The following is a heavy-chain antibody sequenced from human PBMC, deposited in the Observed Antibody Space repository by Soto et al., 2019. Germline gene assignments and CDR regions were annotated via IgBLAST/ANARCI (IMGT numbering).Heavy chain of an antibody. CDR1: GGSISSSSYY. CDR2: IYYSGAT. CDR3: AVHRATPGAALSNWFGP. D-gene: IGHD1-26*01. J-gene: IGHJ5*02. Sequence: SETLSLTCTVSGGSISSSSYYWGWIRQPPGKGLEWIGCIYYSGATYYNPSLQSRVSISLDTSENHFSVRLTSVTVADTAVYYCAVHRATPGAALSNWFGPWGQGSLVTVSS. V-gene: IGHV4-39*07.